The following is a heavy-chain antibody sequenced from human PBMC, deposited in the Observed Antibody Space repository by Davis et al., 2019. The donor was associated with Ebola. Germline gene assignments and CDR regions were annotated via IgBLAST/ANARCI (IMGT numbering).Heavy chain of an antibody. CDR3: ARGEISIYLY. J-gene: IGHJ4*02. CDR2: MNPSTGLT. CDR1: GYTFTGFY. Sequence: AASVKVSCKTSGYTFTGFYIHWVRLTPGQGLEWVGRMNPSTGLTNYAQKFRGRVTMTRDTSITTAYMELSSLRSDDTATYFCARGEISIYLYWGQGTLVTVSS. V-gene: IGHV1-2*06. D-gene: IGHD3-10*01.